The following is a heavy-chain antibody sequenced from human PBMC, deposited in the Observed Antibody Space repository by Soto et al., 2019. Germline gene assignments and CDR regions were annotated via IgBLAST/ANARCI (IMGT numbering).Heavy chain of an antibody. CDR3: ASSYGSGYRAFDY. J-gene: IGHJ4*02. D-gene: IGHD3-10*01. CDR2: VNPIVSMS. Sequence: QVQLVQSGAEVKRPGSSVKVSCKASGDTFNFYSINWVRQAPGVGLEWMGRVNPIVSMSNYAQKFQGRVTMTAEKSTRTAYMELSSLRSEDTAIYYCASSYGSGYRAFDYWGQGALVTVSS. CDR1: GDTFNFYS. V-gene: IGHV1-69*02.